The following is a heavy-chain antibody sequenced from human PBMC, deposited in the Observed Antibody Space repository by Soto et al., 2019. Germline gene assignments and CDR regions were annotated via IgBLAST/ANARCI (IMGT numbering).Heavy chain of an antibody. V-gene: IGHV1-24*01. D-gene: IGHD3-10*01. CDR1: GYTLTELS. Sequence: ASVKVSCKVSGYTLTELSMHWVRQAPGKGLEWMGGFDPEDGETIYAQKFQGRVTMTEDTSTDTAYMELSSLRSEDTAVYYCATGLWFGDPVGYWGQGTLVTVSS. J-gene: IGHJ4*02. CDR3: ATGLWFGDPVGY. CDR2: FDPEDGET.